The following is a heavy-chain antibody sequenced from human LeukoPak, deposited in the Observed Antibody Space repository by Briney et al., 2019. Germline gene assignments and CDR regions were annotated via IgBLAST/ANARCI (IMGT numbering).Heavy chain of an antibody. CDR2: IIPILGIA. V-gene: IGHV1-69*04. CDR3: ARDPNQSVAGTFDY. CDR1: GCTFSSYA. J-gene: IGHJ4*02. Sequence: GSSVKVSCKASGCTFSSYAISWVRQAPGQGLEWMGRIIPILGIANYAQKFQGRVTITADKSTSTAYMELSSLRSEDTAVYYCARDPNQSVAGTFDYWGQGTLVTVSS. D-gene: IGHD6-19*01.